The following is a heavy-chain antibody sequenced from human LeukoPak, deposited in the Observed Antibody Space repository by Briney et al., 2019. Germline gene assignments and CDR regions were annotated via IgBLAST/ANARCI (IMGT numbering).Heavy chain of an antibody. CDR3: VYYYGSGSVEY. V-gene: IGHV4-39*01. CDR1: GGSITSSNYY. J-gene: IGHJ4*02. CDR2: FYYSGST. D-gene: IGHD3-10*01. Sequence: SETLSLTCTVSGGSITSSNYYWGWIRQPPGKGLEWIRSFYYSGSTNYNPSLKSRVTISVDTSKNQFSLKLSSVTAADTAVYYCVYYYGSGSVEYWGQGTLVTVSS.